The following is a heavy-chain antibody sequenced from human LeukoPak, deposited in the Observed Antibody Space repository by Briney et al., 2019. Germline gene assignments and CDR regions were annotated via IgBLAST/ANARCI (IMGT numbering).Heavy chain of an antibody. CDR3: ASVPRPSLQGLYVFDI. D-gene: IGHD6-6*01. J-gene: IGHJ3*02. V-gene: IGHV1-2*02. CDR1: GYTFTGYY. Sequence: GASVKVSCKASGYTFTGYYMHWVRQAPGQGLEWMGWINPNSGGTNYAQKFQGRVTMTRDTSITTAYMELSRLRSDDTAVYYCASVPRPSLQGLYVFDIWGQGTMVSVSS. CDR2: INPNSGGT.